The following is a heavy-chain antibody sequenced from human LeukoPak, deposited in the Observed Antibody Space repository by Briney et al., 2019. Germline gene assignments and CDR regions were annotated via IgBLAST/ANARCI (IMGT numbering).Heavy chain of an antibody. V-gene: IGHV4-39*07. D-gene: IGHD3-3*01. CDR2: INHSGST. CDR3: ARGFPYDFWSGYCSRRNWFDP. Sequence: PSETLSLTCTVSGGSISSSSYYWSWIRQPPGKGLEWIGEINHSGSTNYNPSLKSRVTISVDTSKNQFSLKLSSVTAADTAVYYCARGFPYDFWSGYCSRRNWFDPWGQGTLVTVSS. CDR1: GGSISSSSYY. J-gene: IGHJ5*02.